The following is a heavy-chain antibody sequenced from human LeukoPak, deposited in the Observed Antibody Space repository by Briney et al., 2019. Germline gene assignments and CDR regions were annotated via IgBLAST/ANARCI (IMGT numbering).Heavy chain of an antibody. Sequence: GGSLRLPCASSVFTYSSFAMSWVRQAPGKGLEWVSAISGSGGSTYYADSVKGRFTISRDNSKNTLYLQMNSLRAEDTAVYYCAKRSSSGYAFDIWGQGTMVTVSS. CDR3: AKRSSSGYAFDI. D-gene: IGHD6-13*01. CDR2: ISGSGGST. CDR1: VFTYSSFA. J-gene: IGHJ3*02. V-gene: IGHV3-23*01.